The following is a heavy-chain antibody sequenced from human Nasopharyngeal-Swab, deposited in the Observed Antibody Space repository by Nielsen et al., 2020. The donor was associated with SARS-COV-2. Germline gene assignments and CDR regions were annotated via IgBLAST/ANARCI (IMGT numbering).Heavy chain of an antibody. Sequence: WIRQPPGKGLEGIGEINHSGSTNYNPSLKSRVTISVDTSKNQFSLKLSSVTAADTAVYYCARGIRPGPRATRGRYFDYWGQGTPVTVSS. V-gene: IGHV4-34*01. D-gene: IGHD1-26*01. J-gene: IGHJ4*02. CDR3: ARGIRPGPRATRGRYFDY. CDR2: INHSGST.